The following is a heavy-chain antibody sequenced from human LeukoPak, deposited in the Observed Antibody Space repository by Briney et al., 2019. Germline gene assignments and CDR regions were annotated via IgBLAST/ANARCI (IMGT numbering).Heavy chain of an antibody. J-gene: IGHJ4*02. Sequence: GGSLRLSCAASGFTLNRYWMSWVRQAPGKGLEWVAVISYDIYSKYYADPVRGRFTISRDNSENTLYLQMNSLRGEDTAVYYCARDAWSVRSYFDYWGQGTLVTVSS. CDR3: ARDAWSVRSYFDY. CDR1: GFTLNRYW. D-gene: IGHD2-8*01. CDR2: ISYDIYSK. V-gene: IGHV3-30*03.